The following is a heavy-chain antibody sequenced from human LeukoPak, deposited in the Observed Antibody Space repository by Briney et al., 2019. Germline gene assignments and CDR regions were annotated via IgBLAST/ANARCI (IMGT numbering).Heavy chain of an antibody. CDR2: IHYDSSTE. CDR1: GFAFSSYG. V-gene: IGHV3-30*02. J-gene: IGHJ4*02. CDR3: AKDWNWAIDY. D-gene: IGHD1-7*01. Sequence: GGSLRLSCAASGFAFSSYGMHWVRQAPGKGLEWVAYIHYDSSTEDYTDSVKGRFTISRDNCKTTLFLQMNKVRVADMCVWACAKDWNWAIDYWGERTLVT.